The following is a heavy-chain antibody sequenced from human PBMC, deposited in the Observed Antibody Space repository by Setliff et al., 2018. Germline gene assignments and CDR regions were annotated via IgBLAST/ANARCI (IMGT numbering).Heavy chain of an antibody. CDR3: ARDGGDY. J-gene: IGHJ4*02. CDR1: GFSFSRYW. CDR2: IKQDGSEK. Sequence: GGSLRLSCAASGFSFSRYWMSWVRQAPGKGLEWVANIKQDGSEKCYVDSVKGRFTISRDNAKNSLYLQMNSLRAEDTAAYYCARDGGDYWGQGTLVTVSS. V-gene: IGHV3-7*01.